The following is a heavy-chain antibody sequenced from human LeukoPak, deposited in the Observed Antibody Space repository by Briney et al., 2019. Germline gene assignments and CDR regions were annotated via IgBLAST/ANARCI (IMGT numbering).Heavy chain of an antibody. J-gene: IGHJ4*02. D-gene: IGHD2-2*01. CDR2: IRQDGNEK. CDR1: GFTFSSYW. V-gene: IGHV3-7*03. Sequence: QPGGSLRLSCAGSGFTFSSYWMSWVRQAPRKGLEWVANIRQDGNEKYYVDSVKGRFTISRDNAKKSLYLQMNSLRAEDTAVYYCATQPVAADVDYWGQGTLVTVSS. CDR3: ATQPVAADVDY.